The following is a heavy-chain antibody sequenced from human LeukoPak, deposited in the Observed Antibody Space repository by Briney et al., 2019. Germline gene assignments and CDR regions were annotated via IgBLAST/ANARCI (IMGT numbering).Heavy chain of an antibody. CDR1: GFTFSRYA. Sequence: GGSLRLSCEASGFTFSRYAMNWVRQVPGKGLEWVALIPYDGSNKYYADSVKGRFTVSRDNSKNTLYLQMNSLRAEDTAVYYCVRGAYSSSWLNFDYWGQGTLVTVSS. CDR2: IPYDGSNK. V-gene: IGHV3-30*04. CDR3: VRGAYSSSWLNFDY. J-gene: IGHJ4*02. D-gene: IGHD6-13*01.